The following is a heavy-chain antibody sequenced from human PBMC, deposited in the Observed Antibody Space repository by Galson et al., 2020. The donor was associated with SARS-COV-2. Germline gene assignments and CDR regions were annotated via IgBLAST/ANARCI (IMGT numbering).Heavy chain of an antibody. CDR3: AKDGQQQLVATLFDY. Sequence: GESLKISCAASGFTFSSYGMHWVRQAPGKGLEWVAVISYDGSNKYYADSVKGRFTISRDNSKNTLYLQMNSLRAEDTAVYYCAKDGQQQLVATLFDYWGQGTLVTVSS. J-gene: IGHJ4*02. D-gene: IGHD6-13*01. V-gene: IGHV3-30*18. CDR2: ISYDGSNK. CDR1: GFTFSSYG.